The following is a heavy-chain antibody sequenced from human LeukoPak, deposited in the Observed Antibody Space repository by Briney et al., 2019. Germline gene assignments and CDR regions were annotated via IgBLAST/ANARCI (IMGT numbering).Heavy chain of an antibody. D-gene: IGHD1-26*01. V-gene: IGHV3-23*01. J-gene: IGHJ3*02. CDR3: AKDRSLLEWAYDAFDI. CDR2: ISGSGGST. Sequence: GGSLRLSYAASGFTFSSYAMSWVRQAPGKGLEWVSAISGSGGSTYYADSVKGRFTISRDNSKNTLYLQMNSLRAEDTAVYYCAKDRSLLEWAYDAFDIWGQGTMVTVSS. CDR1: GFTFSSYA.